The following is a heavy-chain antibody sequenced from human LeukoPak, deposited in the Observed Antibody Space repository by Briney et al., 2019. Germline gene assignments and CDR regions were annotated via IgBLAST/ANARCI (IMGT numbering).Heavy chain of an antibody. J-gene: IGHJ4*02. V-gene: IGHV3-21*01. CDR3: ARGSREHGLDS. CDR1: GFTFSNYP. Sequence: GGSLRLSCSASGFTFSNYPMHWVRQAPGKGLEWVSYINSDSIYKYYADSVKGRFTISRDNAKNSLFLQMNSLTAEDTAVYYCARGSREHGLDSWGQGTLVTVSA. D-gene: IGHD1-26*01. CDR2: INSDSIYK.